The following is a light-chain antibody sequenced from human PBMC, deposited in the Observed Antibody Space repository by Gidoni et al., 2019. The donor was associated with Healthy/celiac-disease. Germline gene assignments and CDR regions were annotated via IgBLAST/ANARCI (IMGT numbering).Light chain of an antibody. CDR2: LGS. J-gene: IGKJ4*01. CDR1: QSILHSNGYNY. V-gene: IGKV2-28*01. CDR3: MQALQTQLT. Sequence: DIVMTQSPLSLPVTPGEPASISCRSSQSILHSNGYNYLDWYLQKPGQSPQLLIYLGSNRASGVPDRFSGSGSGTDFTLKISRVEAEDVGVYYCMQALQTQLTFGGGTKVEIK.